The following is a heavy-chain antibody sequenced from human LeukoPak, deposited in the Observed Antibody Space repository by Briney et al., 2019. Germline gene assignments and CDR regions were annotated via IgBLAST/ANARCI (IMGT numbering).Heavy chain of an antibody. J-gene: IGHJ5*02. CDR3: AREVGYSSSYYGRFDP. Sequence: ASVKVSCKASGYTFTGCYIHWVRQAPGQGLEWMGRVNANNGDTKYAQKFQGRVTMTRDTSISTAYMELASLRSDDTAVFYCAREVGYSSSYYGRFDPWGQGTLVIVSS. CDR2: VNANNGDT. D-gene: IGHD1-26*01. V-gene: IGHV1-2*06. CDR1: GYTFTGCY.